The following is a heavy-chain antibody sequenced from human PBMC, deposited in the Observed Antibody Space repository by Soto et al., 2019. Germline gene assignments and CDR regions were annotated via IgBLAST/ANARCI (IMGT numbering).Heavy chain of an antibody. V-gene: IGHV5-51*01. CDR2: IYPSDSQT. J-gene: IGHJ5*02. Sequence: PAESLTISREASGYSFRNYWIACVRQMSGKGLEYMGIIYPSDSQTRYSPSFQGQVTISADKSISTAYLQWTSLKASDTAIYYCARHGFYGDYSSNYFDPWGQGNLVTVSS. CDR3: ARHGFYGDYSSNYFDP. D-gene: IGHD4-17*01. CDR1: GYSFRNYW.